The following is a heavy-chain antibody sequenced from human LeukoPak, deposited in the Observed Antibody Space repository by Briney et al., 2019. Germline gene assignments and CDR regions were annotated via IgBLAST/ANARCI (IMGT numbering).Heavy chain of an antibody. V-gene: IGHV3-23*01. CDR3: AKGTGSSCYSGSNY. CDR1: GFTFSSYA. CDR2: ICGSNGNT. Sequence: GGSLRLSCAASGFTFSSYAMSWVRQAPGKGLEWVSSICGSNGNTYYTDSVKDRFTISRDNAKTTLYLQVNSLRAEDTAVYYCAKGTGSSCYSGSNYWGQGTLVTVSS. D-gene: IGHD2-15*01. J-gene: IGHJ4*02.